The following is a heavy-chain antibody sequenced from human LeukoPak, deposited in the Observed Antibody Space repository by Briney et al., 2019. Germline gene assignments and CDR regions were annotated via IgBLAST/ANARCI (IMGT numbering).Heavy chain of an antibody. CDR1: GGSVSGYY. Sequence: SETLSLTCAVYGGSVSGYYWSWIRHPPGKGLEWIGEINHSGSTNYNPSLKSRVVISVDTSKNQFSLKLSSVTAADTAVYYCAGGARDIVVVPAAKPWFDPWGQGTLVTVSS. CDR2: INHSGST. D-gene: IGHD2-2*01. V-gene: IGHV4-34*01. J-gene: IGHJ5*02. CDR3: AGGARDIVVVPAAKPWFDP.